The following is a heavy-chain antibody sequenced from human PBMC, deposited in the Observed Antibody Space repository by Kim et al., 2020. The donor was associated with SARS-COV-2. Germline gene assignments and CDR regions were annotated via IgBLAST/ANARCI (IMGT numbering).Heavy chain of an antibody. D-gene: IGHD5-12*01. CDR1: GFTFSSYA. J-gene: IGHJ4*02. CDR3: AKGSSLGSERWLQWAFVGAV. V-gene: IGHV3-23*01. CDR2: ISGSGGST. Sequence: GGSLRLSCAASGFTFSSYAMSWVRQAPGKGLEWVSAISGSGGSTYYADSVKGRFTISRDNSKNTLYLQMNSLRAEDTAVYYCAKGSSLGSERWLQWAFVGAVWGQGTLVTVSS.